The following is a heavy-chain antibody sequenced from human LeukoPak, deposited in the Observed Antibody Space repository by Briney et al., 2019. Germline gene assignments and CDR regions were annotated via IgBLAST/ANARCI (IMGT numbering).Heavy chain of an antibody. Sequence: PGRSLRLSCAASGFTFSSYATHWIRQAPGKGLEWVAVISYDGSNTDYADSVTGRFTISRDNSKNTLYLLMNSLRADDTAVYYRARGSDPLNMATMWHWYFDLWGRGTLVTVSS. D-gene: IGHD5-24*01. CDR3: ARGSDPLNMATMWHWYFDL. CDR1: GFTFSSYA. J-gene: IGHJ2*01. CDR2: ISYDGSNT. V-gene: IGHV3-30*04.